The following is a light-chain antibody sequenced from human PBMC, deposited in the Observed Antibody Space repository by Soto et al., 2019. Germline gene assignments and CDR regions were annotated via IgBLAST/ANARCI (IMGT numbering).Light chain of an antibody. CDR2: GAS. CDR3: QQSYSTLSTWT. Sequence: DIQMTQSPSSLSASVGDSVTITCRASQGISTYLNWYQHKPGKAPNLLIYGASTLQSGVPSRFSGTGSGTDFTLTVSSLQPEDFATYYCQQSYSTLSTWTFGQGTKVEIK. V-gene: IGKV1-39*01. J-gene: IGKJ1*01. CDR1: QGISTY.